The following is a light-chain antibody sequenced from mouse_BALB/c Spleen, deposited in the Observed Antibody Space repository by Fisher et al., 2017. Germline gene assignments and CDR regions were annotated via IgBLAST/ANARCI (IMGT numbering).Light chain of an antibody. CDR2: DTS. V-gene: IGKV4-53*01. J-gene: IGKJ1*01. Sequence: DIVMTQTTALMAASPGEKVTITCSVSSSISSSYLYWYQQKSGTSPKRWIYDTSKLASGVPARFSGSGSGTSYSLTISSMEAEDAATYYCQQYHSYPRTFGGGTKLEIK. CDR1: SSISSSY. CDR3: QQYHSYPRT.